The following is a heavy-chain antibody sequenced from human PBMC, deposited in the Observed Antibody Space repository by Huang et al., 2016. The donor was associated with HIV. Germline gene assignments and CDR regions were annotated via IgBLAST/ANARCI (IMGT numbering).Heavy chain of an antibody. Sequence: VQLVQSGAEVKKPGESLKISCKGSGYSFSSYWIAWVRQMPGKGLEWMGINFPDDSDTTYSPSFEGQVTSSAYKSSGTAYLQWSSLKASDTAMYYCARRFSSSSGYFDYWGQGSLVTVSS. J-gene: IGHJ4*02. CDR3: ARRFSSSSGYFDY. CDR2: NFPDDSDT. V-gene: IGHV5-51*01. D-gene: IGHD6-6*01. CDR1: GYSFSSYW.